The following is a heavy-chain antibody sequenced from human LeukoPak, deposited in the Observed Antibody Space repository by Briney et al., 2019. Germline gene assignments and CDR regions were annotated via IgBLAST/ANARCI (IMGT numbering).Heavy chain of an antibody. CDR3: ARWDDSAWGFGN. D-gene: IGHD6-19*01. CDR1: GGSISSXS. Sequence: KPSETXXLTCIVSGGSISSXSWNWIXQXPGKGMEWVGYISHSGTTSYNSSLKSRVTISVDTSKNQLSLKLTSVTAADTAVYYCARWDDSAWGFGNWGPGTLVTVSS. J-gene: IGHJ4*02. V-gene: IGHV4-59*08. CDR2: ISHSGTT.